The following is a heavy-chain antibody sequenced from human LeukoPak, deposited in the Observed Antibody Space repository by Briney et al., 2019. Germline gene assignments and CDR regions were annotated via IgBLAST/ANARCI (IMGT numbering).Heavy chain of an antibody. CDR1: GFTFSSYA. D-gene: IGHD2-2*01. CDR2: ISGGAGGA. J-gene: IGHJ4*02. V-gene: IGHV3-23*01. CDR3: AKDMQGSY. Sequence: PGGSLRLSCAASGFTFSSYAMNWVRQAPGKGLEWVSSISGGAGGAAYADSVKGRFTMSRDNSKNTLYLQMNSLRAEDTAVYYCAKDMQGSYWGQGTLVTVSS.